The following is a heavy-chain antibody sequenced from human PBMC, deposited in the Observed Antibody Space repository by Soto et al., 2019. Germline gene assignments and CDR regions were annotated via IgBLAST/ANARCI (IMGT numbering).Heavy chain of an antibody. V-gene: IGHV3-30*18. CDR2: ISHNATNK. D-gene: IGHD2-15*01. J-gene: IGHJ2*01. Sequence: QVQLVESGGDVVQPGTSLRLSCAASGFIFSDYGMHWVRQAPGKGLEWVAVISHNATNKYHADSMKGRFTVSRDHGNNTLYLQMNNWRIEDTAVYYSAKRRSGGGRGRGYWYFDLWGRGTLVIVSS. CDR3: AKRRSGGGRGRGYWYFDL. CDR1: GFIFSDYG.